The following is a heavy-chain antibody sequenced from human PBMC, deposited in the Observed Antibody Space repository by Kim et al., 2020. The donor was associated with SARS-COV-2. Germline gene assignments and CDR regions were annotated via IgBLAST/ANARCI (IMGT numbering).Heavy chain of an antibody. Sequence: ASVKVSCKASGYTLSNYGISWVRQAPGQGLEWMGWINADNGDTNYAQKLQGRVTMTTDTSTNAAYMELRRLRSDDTAGYYCARDSCSGGSCYGWDFDQWGQGTLVTVSS. CDR2: INADNGDT. V-gene: IGHV1-18*01. CDR1: GYTLSNYG. CDR3: ARDSCSGGSCYGWDFDQ. D-gene: IGHD2-15*01. J-gene: IGHJ4*02.